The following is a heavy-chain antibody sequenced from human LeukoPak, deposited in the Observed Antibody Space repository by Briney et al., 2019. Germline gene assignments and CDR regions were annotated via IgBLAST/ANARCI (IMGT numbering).Heavy chain of an antibody. Sequence: GGSLRLSCAASGFTFSRYTMNWVRQAPGKGLEGVSAFSSSGSTHYADSVKGRFTISRDNSKNTLYLQMSSLRAEDTAVYYCAKDGLDGRGYYYFDYWGQGTLVTVSS. CDR1: GFTFSRYT. D-gene: IGHD3-22*01. CDR3: AKDGLDGRGYYYFDY. V-gene: IGHV3-23*01. J-gene: IGHJ4*02. CDR2: FSSSGST.